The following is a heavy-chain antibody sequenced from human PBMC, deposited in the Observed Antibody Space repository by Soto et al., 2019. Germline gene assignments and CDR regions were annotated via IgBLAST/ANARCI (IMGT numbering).Heavy chain of an antibody. CDR2: ISYDGSNK. D-gene: IGHD5-18*01. Sequence: QVQLVESGGGVVQPGRSLRLSCAASGFTFSSYAMHWVSQAPGKGLEWVAVISYDGSNKYYADSVKGRFTISRDNSKNTLYLQMNSLRAEDTAVYYCARDLGIQLWLGYFDYWGQGTLVTVSS. V-gene: IGHV3-30-3*01. CDR1: GFTFSSYA. CDR3: ARDLGIQLWLGYFDY. J-gene: IGHJ4*02.